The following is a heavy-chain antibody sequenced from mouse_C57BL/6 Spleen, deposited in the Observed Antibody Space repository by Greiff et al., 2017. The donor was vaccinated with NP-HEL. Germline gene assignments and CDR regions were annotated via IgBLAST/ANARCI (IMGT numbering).Heavy chain of an antibody. J-gene: IGHJ1*03. V-gene: IGHV1-52*01. D-gene: IGHD2-4*01. CDR2: IDPSDSET. CDR1: GYTFTSYW. CDR3: ARFPYDYDGYFDV. Sequence: VQLQQPGAELVRPGSSVKLSCKASGYTFTSYWMHWVKQRPIQGLEWIGNIDPSDSETHYNQKFKDKATLTVDKSSSTAYMQLSSLTSEDSAVYYCARFPYDYDGYFDVWGTGTTVTVSS.